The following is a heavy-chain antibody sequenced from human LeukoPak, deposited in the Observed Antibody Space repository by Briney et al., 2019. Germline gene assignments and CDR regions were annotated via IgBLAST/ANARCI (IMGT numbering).Heavy chain of an antibody. Sequence: GGSLRLSCAASGFTVSSNYMSWVRQAPGKGLEWVSVIYSGGSTYYADSVKGRFTISRDNSKNTLYLRMNSLRAEDTAVYYCARANYDFWSGYYYFDYWGQGTLVTVSS. CDR3: ARANYDFWSGYYYFDY. CDR2: IYSGGST. J-gene: IGHJ4*02. CDR1: GFTVSSNY. V-gene: IGHV3-53*01. D-gene: IGHD3-3*01.